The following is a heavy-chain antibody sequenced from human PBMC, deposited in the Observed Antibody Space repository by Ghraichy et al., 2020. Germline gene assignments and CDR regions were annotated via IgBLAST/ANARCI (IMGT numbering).Heavy chain of an antibody. CDR1: GFTFNSYA. Sequence: RGSLRLSCAASGFTFNSYAMSWVRQAPGKGLEWVSTIGGSGGIPYYADSVKGRFTISRIKSENTLYLQMHSLRAEDTAVYYCAKNQANWGIFDGWGQGTLVTVSS. D-gene: IGHD7-27*01. J-gene: IGHJ4*02. CDR2: IGGSGGIP. CDR3: AKNQANWGIFDG. V-gene: IGHV3-23*01.